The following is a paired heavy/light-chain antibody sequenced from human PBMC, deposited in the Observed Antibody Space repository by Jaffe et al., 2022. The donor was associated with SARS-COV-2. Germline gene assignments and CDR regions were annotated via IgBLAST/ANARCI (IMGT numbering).Light chain of an antibody. Sequence: DIQMTQSPSIVSASVGDRVTITCRASESVDSWLTWYQQKPGKAPNVVIYKVSTLESGVPSRFSGSGSGTEFTLTISSLQPDDFGTYYCQQYRSFPLTFGGGTNVEIK. CDR2: KVS. J-gene: IGKJ4*01. V-gene: IGKV1-5*03. CDR1: ESVDSW. CDR3: QQYRSFPLT.
Heavy chain of an antibody. CDR3: ARLPSSRGAFDV. CDR2: THNSGST. V-gene: IGHV4-39*01. J-gene: IGHJ3*01. CDR1: GGSVSSSTYY. Sequence: QLQLQESGPGLVKPSETLSLTCTASGGSVSSSTYYWGWIRQSPGKGLEWIGNTHNSGSTYYNSSLKSRVSISLDTSKNQFSLTLRSVTAADTSVYFCARLPSSRGAFDVWGQGTVVIVSS. D-gene: IGHD6-13*01.